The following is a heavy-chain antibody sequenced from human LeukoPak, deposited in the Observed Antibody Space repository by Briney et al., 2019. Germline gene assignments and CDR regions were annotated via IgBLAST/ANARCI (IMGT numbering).Heavy chain of an antibody. CDR1: GGSFSGYY. CDR3: ARCPRRGSTSCPSDY. D-gene: IGHD2-2*01. V-gene: IGHV4-34*01. Sequence: PSETLSLTCAVYGGSFSGYYWSWIRQPPGKGLEWIGEINHRGSTNYNPPLKSRITISVDTSKNQFSLKLSSVTAADTAVYYCARCPRRGSTSCPSDYWGQGTLVTVSS. J-gene: IGHJ4*02. CDR2: INHRGST.